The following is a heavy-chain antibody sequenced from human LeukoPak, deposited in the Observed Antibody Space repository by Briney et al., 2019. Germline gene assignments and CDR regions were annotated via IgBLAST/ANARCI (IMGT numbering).Heavy chain of an antibody. J-gene: IGHJ3*02. Sequence: TGGSLRLSCAASGFTFRSYSMNWVRQAPGNGLEWVSRINDEGKRTIYADSVRGRFIISRDNAKNTLYLQMNSLRVEDTAVYFCARARDHCDFWSGQPTGAYDIWGQGTMVTVSS. CDR1: GFTFRSYS. D-gene: IGHD3-3*01. CDR3: ARARDHCDFWSGQPTGAYDI. CDR2: INDEGKRT. V-gene: IGHV3-74*01.